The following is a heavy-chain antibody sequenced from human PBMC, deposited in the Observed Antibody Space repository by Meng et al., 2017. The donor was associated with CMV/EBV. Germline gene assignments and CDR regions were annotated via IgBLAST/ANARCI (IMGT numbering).Heavy chain of an antibody. CDR2: VTDSGGST. V-gene: IGHV3-23*01. J-gene: IGHJ6*02. CDR1: GFTFSSYA. CDR3: ARDHRSMDV. Sequence: GGSLRLSCAASGFTFSSYAMNWVRQAPGKGLEWVSAVTDSGGSTYYADSVKGRFTISRDNSKNTLYLQMNSLRAEDTAVYYCARDHRSMDVWGQGTTVTVSS.